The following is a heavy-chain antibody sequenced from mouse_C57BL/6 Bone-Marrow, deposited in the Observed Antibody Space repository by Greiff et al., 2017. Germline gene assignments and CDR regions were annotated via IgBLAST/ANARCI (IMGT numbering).Heavy chain of an antibody. J-gene: IGHJ4*01. CDR2: IDPSDSYT. V-gene: IGHV1-69*01. Sequence: QVQLQQPGAELVMPGASVKLSCKASGYTFTSYWMHWVKQRPGQGLEWIGEIDPSDSYTNYNQKFKGKSTLTVDKSYSTAYMQLSSLTSEDAAVYYCARSPYYYGSCYYAMDYWGQGTSGTVSS. CDR1: GYTFTSYW. D-gene: IGHD1-1*01. CDR3: ARSPYYYGSCYYAMDY.